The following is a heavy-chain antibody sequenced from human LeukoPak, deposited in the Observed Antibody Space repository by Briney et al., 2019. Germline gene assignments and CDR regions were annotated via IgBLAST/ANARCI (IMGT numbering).Heavy chain of an antibody. J-gene: IGHJ4*02. CDR3: ARGAGLRYFDY. CDR1: GGSISSYY. Sequence: SETLSLNCTVSGGSISSYYWSWIRQPAGKGLEWIGRIYTSGSTNYNPSLKNRVTMSVDTSKNQLSLNLSSVTAADTAVYYCARGAGLRYFDYWGQGTLVTVSS. CDR2: IYTSGST. V-gene: IGHV4-4*07.